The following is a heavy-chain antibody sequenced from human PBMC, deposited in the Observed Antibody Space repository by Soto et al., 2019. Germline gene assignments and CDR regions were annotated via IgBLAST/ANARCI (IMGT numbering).Heavy chain of an antibody. CDR2: ISGSGGST. D-gene: IGHD2-15*01. Sequence: GGSLRLSCAASGFTVSSKYMNWVRQAPGKGLEWVSAISGSGGSTYYADSVKGRFTISRDNAKNSLYLQMNSLRAEDTAVYYCARDGPVAEGEETEDWGQGTLVTVSS. CDR1: GFTVSSKY. V-gene: IGHV3-21*01. J-gene: IGHJ4*02. CDR3: ARDGPVAEGEETED.